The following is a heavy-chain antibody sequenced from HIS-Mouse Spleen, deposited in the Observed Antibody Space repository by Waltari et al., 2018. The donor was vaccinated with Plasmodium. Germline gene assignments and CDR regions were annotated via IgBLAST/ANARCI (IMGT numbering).Heavy chain of an antibody. CDR2: RSYDGSNK. CDR3: AKEVLGYYDFWSRPDY. V-gene: IGHV3-30*18. D-gene: IGHD3-3*01. Sequence: QVQLVESGGGVVQPGRSLRLSCAASGFTFSSYGMHWVRQAPGKGLEGVAVRSYDGSNKYYADSVKGRFTISRDNSKNTLYLQMNSLRAEDTAVYYCAKEVLGYYDFWSRPDYWGQGTLVTVSS. J-gene: IGHJ4*02. CDR1: GFTFSSYG.